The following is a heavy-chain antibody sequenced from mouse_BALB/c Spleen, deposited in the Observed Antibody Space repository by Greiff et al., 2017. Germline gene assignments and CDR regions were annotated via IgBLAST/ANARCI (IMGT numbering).Heavy chain of an antibody. V-gene: IGHV1-9*01. J-gene: IGHJ3*01. Sequence: VQLQQSGAELMKPGASVKISCKATGYTFSSYWIEWVKQRPGHGLEWIGEILPGSGSTNYNEKFKGKATFTADTSSNTAYMQLSSLTSEDSAVYYCALTGTWFAYWGQGTLVTVSA. CDR1: GYTFSSYW. CDR3: ALTGTWFAY. CDR2: ILPGSGST. D-gene: IGHD4-1*01.